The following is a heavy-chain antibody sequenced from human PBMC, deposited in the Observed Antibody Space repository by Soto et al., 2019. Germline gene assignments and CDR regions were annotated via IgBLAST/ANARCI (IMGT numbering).Heavy chain of an antibody. CDR3: ARSKGSYRYWGFAP. CDR1: GYTLTELS. Sequence: GASVKVSCKVSGYTLTELSMHWVRQAPGKGLEWMGGFDPEDGETIYAQKFQGRVTMTEVTSTDTAYMELSSLRSDDTAVYYCARSKGSYRYWGFAPGGQGTLVTVSS. CDR2: FDPEDGET. D-gene: IGHD3-16*02. J-gene: IGHJ5*02. V-gene: IGHV1-24*01.